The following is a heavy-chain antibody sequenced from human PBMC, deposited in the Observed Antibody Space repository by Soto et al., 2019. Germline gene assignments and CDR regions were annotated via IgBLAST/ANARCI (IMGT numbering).Heavy chain of an antibody. Sequence: QVQLQESGPGLVKPSGTLSLTCAVSGGSISSSNWWSWVRQPPGKGLEWIGEIYHSGSTNYNPSLKGRVTISVDKSKTQFSLKLSSVTAADTAVYYCARSADYDILTGSRYYYYYGMDVWGQGTTVTVSS. D-gene: IGHD3-9*01. J-gene: IGHJ6*02. V-gene: IGHV4-4*02. CDR1: GGSISSSNW. CDR2: IYHSGST. CDR3: ARSADYDILTGSRYYYYYGMDV.